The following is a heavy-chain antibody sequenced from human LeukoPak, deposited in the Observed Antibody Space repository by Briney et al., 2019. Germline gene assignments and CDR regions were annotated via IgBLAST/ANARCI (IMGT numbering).Heavy chain of an antibody. CDR2: IWYDGSNK. CDR1: GFTFSDYG. V-gene: IGHV3-33*06. CDR3: AKVGATGDDWFDP. Sequence: GMSLRLSCAASGFTFSDYGMHWVRQAPGKGLEWVAVIWYDGSNKYYADSVKGRFTISRDNSKNTLYPQMNSLRAEDTAVYYCAKVGATGDDWFDPWGQGTLVTVSS. J-gene: IGHJ5*02. D-gene: IGHD7-27*01.